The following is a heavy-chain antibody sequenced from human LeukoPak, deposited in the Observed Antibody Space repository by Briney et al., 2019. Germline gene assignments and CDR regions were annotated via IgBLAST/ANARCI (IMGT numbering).Heavy chain of an antibody. CDR2: INPNSGRT. J-gene: IGHJ5*02. D-gene: IGHD2-2*01. Sequence: ASVKVSCKASGYTFTHYYMQGVRQAPGQGLEWMGWINPNSGRTNYAQKFHGRVTMPRDTSISTAYIELSRLSSDDTAVYYCARAVVVPAAPSNWFDPWGQGTLVTVSS. V-gene: IGHV1-2*02. CDR3: ARAVVVPAAPSNWFDP. CDR1: GYTFTHYY.